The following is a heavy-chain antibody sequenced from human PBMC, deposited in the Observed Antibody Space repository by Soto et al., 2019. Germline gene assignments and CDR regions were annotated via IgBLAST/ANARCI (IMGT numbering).Heavy chain of an antibody. CDR1: GLSLSTTGVG. J-gene: IGHJ6*02. V-gene: IGHV2-5*02. D-gene: IGHD2-21*02. CDR2: IYWDDDK. Sequence: QITLKESGPTLVKPTQTLTLTCTFSGLSLSTTGVGVGWIRQPPGKALEWLALIYWDDDKRYSPSLKSRLTNTKDTSKNQVVLTMTNMDPVDTATYYCVQSRCGGDCLQSYSSHSYYGLDVWGQGTMVTVSS. CDR3: VQSRCGGDCLQSYSSHSYYGLDV.